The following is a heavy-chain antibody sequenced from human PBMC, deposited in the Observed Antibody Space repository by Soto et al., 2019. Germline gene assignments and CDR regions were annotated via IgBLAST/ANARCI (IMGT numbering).Heavy chain of an antibody. CDR1: GYTFINYD. V-gene: IGHV1-8*02. CDR3: ARMASSGTLNWFDP. CDR2: MNPGSGKT. Sequence: ASGKVSCKASGYTFINYDISWVRQATGQGLEWMGWMNPGSGKTGYANKFQGRVTMTRDASTSTAHLELSSLTSEDTAVYYCARMASSGTLNWFDPWGQGTLVTVSS. J-gene: IGHJ5*02.